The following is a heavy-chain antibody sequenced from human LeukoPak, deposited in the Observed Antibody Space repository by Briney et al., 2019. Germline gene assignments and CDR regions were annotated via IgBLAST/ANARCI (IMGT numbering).Heavy chain of an antibody. Sequence: GGSLRLSCAASGFTFSSYAMSWVRQAPGKGLEWVSAISGSGGSTYYADSVKGRFTISRDNSKSTLYLQMNSLRAEDTAVYYCAKSPPEGITIFGVVIMSAEYFQHWGQGTLVTVSS. V-gene: IGHV3-23*01. CDR3: AKSPPEGITIFGVVIMSAEYFQH. D-gene: IGHD3-3*01. CDR2: ISGSGGST. J-gene: IGHJ1*01. CDR1: GFTFSSYA.